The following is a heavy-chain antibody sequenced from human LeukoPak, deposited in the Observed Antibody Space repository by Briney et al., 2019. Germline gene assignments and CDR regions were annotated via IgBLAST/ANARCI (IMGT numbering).Heavy chain of an antibody. D-gene: IGHD3-10*01. CDR1: QFTFSNYA. V-gene: IGHV3-23*01. CDR2: ISGSGNTT. CDR3: AKTGLKVPRSYFDY. J-gene: IGHJ4*02. Sequence: GGSLRLSCAASQFTFSNYAMSWVRQAPGKGLEWVSAISGSGNTTYFGDSVTGRFTISRDNSKNTLYLQMNSLRAEDTAIYYCAKTGLKVPRSYFDYWGQGALVTVSS.